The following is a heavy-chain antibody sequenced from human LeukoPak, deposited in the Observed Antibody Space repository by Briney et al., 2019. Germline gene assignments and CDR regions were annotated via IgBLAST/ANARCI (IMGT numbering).Heavy chain of an antibody. CDR3: AKGTTYYCDSSGYPPYDY. J-gene: IGHJ4*02. CDR2: ISWNSGSI. D-gene: IGHD3-22*01. Sequence: GGSLRLSCAASGFTFDDYAMHWVRQAPGKGLEWVSGISWNSGSIGYADSVKGRFTISRDNAKNSLYLQMNSLRAEDMALYYCAKGTTYYCDSSGYPPYDYWGQGTLVTVSS. V-gene: IGHV3-9*03. CDR1: GFTFDDYA.